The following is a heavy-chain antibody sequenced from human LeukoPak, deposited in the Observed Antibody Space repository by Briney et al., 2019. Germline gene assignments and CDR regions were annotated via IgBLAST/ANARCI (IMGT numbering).Heavy chain of an antibody. CDR3: ARDGNYDYWSAQSAGDGMDV. J-gene: IGHJ6*02. CDR1: GFTFSSYD. V-gene: IGHV3-13*01. Sequence: GGSLRLSCAASGFTFSSYDMHWVRQATGKGLEWVSGIGTAGDTYYPGSVKGRFTISRENAKNSLYLQMNILRAEDTAVYYCARDGNYDYWSAQSAGDGMDVWGQGTTVTVSS. CDR2: IGTAGDT. D-gene: IGHD3-3*01.